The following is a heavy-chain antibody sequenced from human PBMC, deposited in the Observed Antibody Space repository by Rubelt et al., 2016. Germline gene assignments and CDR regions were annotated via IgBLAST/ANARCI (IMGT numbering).Heavy chain of an antibody. CDR1: GFAFNDYA. Sequence: VQLVESGGGLVQPGRSLRLSCTASGFAFNDYAMHWVRQAPGKGLEWVSGTGPAGDTYYPGSLKGRFTVFREKAKKSLYLQMNSLTVEDTAVYYCARAQGGSHFPFDYWGQGTLVTVSS. D-gene: IGHD1-26*01. CDR2: TGPAGDT. V-gene: IGHV3-13*01. J-gene: IGHJ4*02. CDR3: ARAQGGSHFPFDY.